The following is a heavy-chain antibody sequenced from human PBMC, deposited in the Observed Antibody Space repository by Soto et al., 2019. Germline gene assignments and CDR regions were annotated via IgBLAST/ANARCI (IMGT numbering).Heavy chain of an antibody. CDR1: GFTFTRYP. D-gene: IGHD3-22*01. CDR2: ISVSGDRT. Sequence: GGSLRLSCAASGFTFTRYPMCWVRQAPGKGLEWFSSISVSGDRTFYADSVKGRFTISRDNSRNTLHLQMNSLGAEDTAVYYCVKDGDSISKSKALDYWGQETIVTVSS. CDR3: VKDGDSISKSKALDY. V-gene: IGHV3-23*01. J-gene: IGHJ4*02.